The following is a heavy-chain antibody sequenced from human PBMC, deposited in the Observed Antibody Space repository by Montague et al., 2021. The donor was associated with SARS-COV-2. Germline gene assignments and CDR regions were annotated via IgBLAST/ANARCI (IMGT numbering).Heavy chain of an antibody. D-gene: IGHD6-19*01. Sequence: SETLSLTCAVYGESFSEYIWNWIRQPPGKGLEWIGEINHRGLTKYNPSLNSRVTLSVDTSRNQFSLKLNSVAAADTAMYYCVRSVGRRGTLYSSGWSKYPFDFWGQGTLVTASS. V-gene: IGHV4-34*01. J-gene: IGHJ4*02. CDR2: INHRGLT. CDR3: VRSVGRRGTLYSSGWSKYPFDF. CDR1: GESFSEYI.